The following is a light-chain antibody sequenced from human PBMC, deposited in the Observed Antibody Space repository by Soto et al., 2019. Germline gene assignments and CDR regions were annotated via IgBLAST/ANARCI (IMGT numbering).Light chain of an antibody. V-gene: IGKV3-15*01. CDR1: QSVFSS. Sequence: EIVMTQSPATLSVSPGERATLSCRASQSVFSSLARYQQRPGQAPRLLIYGSATRATGIPDRFSGSGSGTELTLTISSLQSEDSAVYYCQQYHSWPAFGQGTKVDIK. J-gene: IGKJ1*01. CDR3: QQYHSWPA. CDR2: GSA.